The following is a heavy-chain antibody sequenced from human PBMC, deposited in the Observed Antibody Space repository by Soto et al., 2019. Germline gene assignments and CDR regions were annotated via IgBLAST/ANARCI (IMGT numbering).Heavy chain of an antibody. CDR3: ARGKGRWFGEYPGWFDP. CDR1: GGSFSGYY. J-gene: IGHJ5*02. Sequence: QVQLQQWGAGLLKPSETLSLTCAVYGGSFSGYYWSWIRQPPGKGLEWIGEINHSGSTNYNPSLKSRVTISVDTSKNQFSLKLSSVTAADTAVYYCARGKGRWFGEYPGWFDPWGQGTLVTVSS. CDR2: INHSGST. D-gene: IGHD3-10*01. V-gene: IGHV4-34*01.